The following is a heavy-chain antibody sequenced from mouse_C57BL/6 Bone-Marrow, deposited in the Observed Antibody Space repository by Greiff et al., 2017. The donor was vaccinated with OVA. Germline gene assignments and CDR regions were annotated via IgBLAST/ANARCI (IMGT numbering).Heavy chain of an antibody. CDR3: ARETYYSNPYYYAMDY. Sequence: QVQLKQPGAELVKPGASVKLSCKASGYTFTSYWMHWVKQRPGQGLEWIGMIHPNSGSTNYNEKFKSKATLTVDKSSSTAYMQLSSLTSEDSAVYYCARETYYSNPYYYAMDYWGQGTSVTVSS. CDR2: IHPNSGST. V-gene: IGHV1-64*01. J-gene: IGHJ4*01. CDR1: GYTFTSYW. D-gene: IGHD2-5*01.